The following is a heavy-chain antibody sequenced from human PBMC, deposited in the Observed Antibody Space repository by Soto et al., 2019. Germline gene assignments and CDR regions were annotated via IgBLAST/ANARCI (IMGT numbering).Heavy chain of an antibody. D-gene: IGHD2-2*01. J-gene: IGHJ4*02. CDR2: ISYDGSNK. V-gene: IGHV3-30*18. Sequence: QVQLVESGGGVVQPGRSLRLSCAASGFTFSSYGMHWDRQAPGKGLEWVAVISYDGSNKYYADTVKGRFTISGDNSKNRLYLQMNSLRAEDTAVYYCAKEVRRYCSSTSCAYFDYWGQGTLVTVSS. CDR1: GFTFSSYG. CDR3: AKEVRRYCSSTSCAYFDY.